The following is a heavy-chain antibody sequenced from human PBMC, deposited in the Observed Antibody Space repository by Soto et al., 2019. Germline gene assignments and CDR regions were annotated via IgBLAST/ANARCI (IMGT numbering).Heavy chain of an antibody. J-gene: IGHJ3*02. CDR3: ARGDTPMITGMDSFDI. Sequence: PGWSLRLSCAASGFTFSRYWMNWVRQAPGKGLEWVANIKQDGTEKNYVDSVKGRFTISRDNARNSLYLQMDSLRAEDTAVYFCARGDTPMITGMDSFDIWGQGTMVTVSS. CDR1: GFTFSRYW. CDR2: IKQDGTEK. D-gene: IGHD5-18*01. V-gene: IGHV3-7*01.